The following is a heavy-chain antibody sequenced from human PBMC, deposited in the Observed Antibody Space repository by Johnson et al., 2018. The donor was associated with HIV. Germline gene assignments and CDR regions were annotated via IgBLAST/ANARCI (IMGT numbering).Heavy chain of an antibody. CDR3: TTAVFVDAFDV. D-gene: IGHD3-10*02. V-gene: IGHV3-15*01. J-gene: IGHJ3*01. Sequence: VQLLESGGGVVQPGRSLRLSCAASGFTFNNAWMNWVRQIPGKGLEWVGHIKRKSDGGTTDYAAPVKDRVNISRDDSTNTAYLQINSLKAEDTAIYYCTTAVFVDAFDVWGQGTLVTVSS. CDR2: IKRKSDGGTT. CDR1: GFTFNNAW.